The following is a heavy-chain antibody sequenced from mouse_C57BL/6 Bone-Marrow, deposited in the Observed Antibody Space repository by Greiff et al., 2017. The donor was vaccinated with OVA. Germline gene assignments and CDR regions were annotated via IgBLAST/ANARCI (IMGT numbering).Heavy chain of an antibody. Sequence: VQLQQPGAELVMPGASVKLSCTASGYTFTSYWMPWVKQRPGQGLEWIGEIDPSDSYTNYNHKFKGKSTLTVDKSSSTAYMQLSSLTSEDSAFYYCARSFHYYGSSYPYYCDYWGQGTTLTVSS. CDR1: GYTFTSYW. J-gene: IGHJ2*01. D-gene: IGHD1-1*01. CDR2: IDPSDSYT. CDR3: ARSFHYYGSSYPYYCDY. V-gene: IGHV1-69*01.